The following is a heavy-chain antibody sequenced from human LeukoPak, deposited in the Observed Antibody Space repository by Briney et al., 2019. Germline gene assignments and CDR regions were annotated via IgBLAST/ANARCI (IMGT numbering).Heavy chain of an antibody. Sequence: GGSLRLXXXAXXFTFRTYAMSWVRQAPGKGLEWVSGISDSGDGTYYAESVKGRFTISRDNSKNTVFLQMNSLRADDTAKYYCAKDKAPGSWHTPSDFWGQGTLVTVSS. CDR2: ISDSGDGT. D-gene: IGHD6-13*01. V-gene: IGHV3-23*01. CDR1: XFTFRTYA. J-gene: IGHJ4*02. CDR3: AKDKAPGSWHTPSDF.